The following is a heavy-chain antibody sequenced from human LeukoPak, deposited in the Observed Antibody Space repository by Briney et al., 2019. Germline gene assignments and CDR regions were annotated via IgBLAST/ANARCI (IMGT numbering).Heavy chain of an antibody. CDR2: INHSGST. J-gene: IGHJ6*02. V-gene: IGHV4-34*01. CDR3: ARDRIWFGELLPMGMDV. CDR1: GGSFRGYY. D-gene: IGHD3-10*01. Sequence: SETLSLTCAVYGGSFRGYYWSWIRQPPGKGLEWIGEINHSGSTNYNPSLKSRVTISVDTSKNQFSLKLSSVTAADTAVYYCARDRIWFGELLPMGMDVWGQGTTVTVSS.